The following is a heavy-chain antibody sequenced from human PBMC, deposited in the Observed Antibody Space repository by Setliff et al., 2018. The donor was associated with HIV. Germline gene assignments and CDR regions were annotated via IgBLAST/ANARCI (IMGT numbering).Heavy chain of an antibody. CDR1: GYTFTSYY. D-gene: IGHD3-22*01. V-gene: IGHV1-2*02. CDR3: ARGAYYYESSGYPRDPFDI. CDR2: INPNSGGT. J-gene: IGHJ3*02. Sequence: GASVKVSCKASGYTFTSYYMYWVRQAPGQGRQWVGWINPNSGGTKYAQKFQGRVTMTRDTSISTAYMELTRLRYDDTAVYYCARGAYYYESSGYPRDPFDIWGQGTMVTVSS.